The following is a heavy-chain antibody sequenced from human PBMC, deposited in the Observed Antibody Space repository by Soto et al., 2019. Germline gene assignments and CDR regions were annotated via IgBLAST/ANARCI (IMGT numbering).Heavy chain of an antibody. V-gene: IGHV3-21*01. CDR2: ISSSAVYI. CDR3: VRDGLDYYDTERLYFDN. J-gene: IGHJ4*02. CDR1: GFNFITYS. D-gene: IGHD3-22*01. Sequence: EVQLVESGGGPVGPGGSLKLSCAASGFNFITYSLSWVRQAPGKGLEWVASISSSAVYIDYADSVKGQFTISRDNANNSLYLQMNSLRAEDTATYYCVRDGLDYYDTERLYFDNWGQGTLVTVSS.